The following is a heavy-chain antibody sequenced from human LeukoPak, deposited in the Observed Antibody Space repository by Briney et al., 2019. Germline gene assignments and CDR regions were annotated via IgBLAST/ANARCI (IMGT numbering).Heavy chain of an antibody. V-gene: IGHV3-23*01. CDR3: AKAAGNCVNYDYYMDV. Sequence: QPGPSLCPFWAASGSTFSISSISCARQPPGDGREWVSAISARGTTYYPASVRARFPIPRTNSKNTLYLQMNSLRAEDRAVYCCAKAAGNCVNYDYYMDVWGKGTTVTVS. D-gene: IGHD1-7*01. CDR2: ISARGTT. CDR1: GSTFSISS. J-gene: IGHJ6*03.